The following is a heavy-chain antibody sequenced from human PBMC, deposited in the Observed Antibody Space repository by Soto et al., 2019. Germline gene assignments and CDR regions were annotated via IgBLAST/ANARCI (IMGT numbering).Heavy chain of an antibody. D-gene: IGHD3-9*01. J-gene: IGHJ4*02. CDR1: GFTFSNAW. CDR3: TTGPHFDWLLPQGY. V-gene: IGHV3-15*07. Sequence: GGSLRLSCAASGFTFSNAWMNWVRQAPGKGLEWVGRIKSKTDGGTTDYAAPVKGRFTISRDDSKNTLYLQMNSLKTEDTAVYYCTTGPHFDWLLPQGYWGQGTLVTVSS. CDR2: IKSKTDGGTT.